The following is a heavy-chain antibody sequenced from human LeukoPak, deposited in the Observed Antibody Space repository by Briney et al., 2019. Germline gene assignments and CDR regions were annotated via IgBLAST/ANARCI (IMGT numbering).Heavy chain of an antibody. CDR2: IWYDGSNK. CDR1: GFTFSSYG. J-gene: IGHJ4*02. V-gene: IGHV3-33*01. D-gene: IGHD3-10*01. CDR3: ARDRVRGLFDY. Sequence: GGSLRLSCAASGFTFSSYGMHWVRQAPGKGLEWVAVIWYDGSNKYYADSVEGRFTISRDDSKNTLYLQMNSLRAEDTAVYYCARDRVRGLFDYWGQGTLVTVSS.